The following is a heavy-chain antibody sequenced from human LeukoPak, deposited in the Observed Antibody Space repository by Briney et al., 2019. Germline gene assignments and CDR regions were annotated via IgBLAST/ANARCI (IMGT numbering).Heavy chain of an antibody. V-gene: IGHV1-46*01. CDR1: GYTFTSHY. CDR3: ARSSGQEAFDI. CDR2: INPSGGST. J-gene: IGHJ3*02. Sequence: ASVKVSCKASGYTFTSHYMHWVRQAPGQGLEWMGIINPSGGSTSYAQKFQGRVTMTRDMSTSTVYMELSSLRSEDTAVYYCARSSGQEAFDIWGQGTMVTVSS.